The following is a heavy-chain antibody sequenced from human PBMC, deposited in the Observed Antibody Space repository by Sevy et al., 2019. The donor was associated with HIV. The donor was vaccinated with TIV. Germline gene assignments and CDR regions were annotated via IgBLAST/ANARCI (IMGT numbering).Heavy chain of an antibody. J-gene: IGHJ4*02. D-gene: IGHD6-19*01. CDR1: GFTVNDKY. Sequence: GGSLRLSCAISGFTVNDKYIIWVRQAPGKGLEWVSVIFSSGSKYYADSAKVRFTISRDNSKNTVDLHMNSVKAEDTAVYYCVSLCLSYRSGWSYLDYWGQGTLVTVSS. CDR3: VSLCLSYRSGWSYLDY. CDR2: IFSSGSK. V-gene: IGHV3-66*02.